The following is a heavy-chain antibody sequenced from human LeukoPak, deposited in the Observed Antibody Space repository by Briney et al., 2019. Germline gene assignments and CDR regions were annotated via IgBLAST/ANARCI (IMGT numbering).Heavy chain of an antibody. J-gene: IGHJ4*02. D-gene: IGHD6-25*01. CDR1: GFSLSSYF. Sequence: PGGSLRLSSEASGFSLSSYFISWIRQAPGKGLEWISYITNTGRSTNYADAVKGRFTISRDNGKQSVYLEMTDLRAEDTAVYYCAREASGNYHVFDSWGQGTLVIVSS. CDR2: ITNTGRST. CDR3: AREASGNYHVFDS. V-gene: IGHV3-11*04.